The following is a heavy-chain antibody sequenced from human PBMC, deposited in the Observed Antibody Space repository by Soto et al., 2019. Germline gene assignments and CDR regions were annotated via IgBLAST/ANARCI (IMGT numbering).Heavy chain of an antibody. CDR1: CGSISNSRYY. D-gene: IGHD2-2*01. Sequence: SETLSLTCTVSCGSISNSRYYWAWIRQPPGKGLEWIGSIYHTGNTYYNPSLRSRVTISVDTSKNQFSLKLTSVTAADTAVYYCARVPDYWGQGILVTSPQ. CDR3: ARVPDY. J-gene: IGHJ4*02. CDR2: IYHTGNT. V-gene: IGHV4-39*07.